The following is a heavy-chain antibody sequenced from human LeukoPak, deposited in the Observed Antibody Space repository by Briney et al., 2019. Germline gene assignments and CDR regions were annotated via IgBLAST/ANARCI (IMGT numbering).Heavy chain of an antibody. Sequence: ASVKVSCKASGGTFSSHAISWVRQAPGQGLEWMGRIIPILGIANYAQKFQGRVTITADKSTSTAYMELSSLRSEDTAVYYCAMVRGVIGYYFDYWGQGTLVTVSS. CDR3: AMVRGVIGYYFDY. CDR1: GGTFSSHA. D-gene: IGHD3-10*01. V-gene: IGHV1-69*04. J-gene: IGHJ4*02. CDR2: IIPILGIA.